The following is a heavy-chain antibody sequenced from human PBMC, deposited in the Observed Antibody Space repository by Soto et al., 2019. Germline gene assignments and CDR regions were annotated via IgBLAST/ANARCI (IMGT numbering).Heavy chain of an antibody. CDR2: IYHSGST. D-gene: IGHD7-27*01. V-gene: IGHV4-4*02. J-gene: IGHJ4*02. Sequence: QVQLQESGPGLVKPSGTLSLTCAVSGDSITSRHCWSWVRQPPRKGLEWIGEIYHSGSTNYNPSLKSRLTISLDKSKNHCSLKVSSVTAADTAVYYCASRTNWGSFGSWGQGTLVTVSS. CDR3: ASRTNWGSFGS. CDR1: GDSITSRHC.